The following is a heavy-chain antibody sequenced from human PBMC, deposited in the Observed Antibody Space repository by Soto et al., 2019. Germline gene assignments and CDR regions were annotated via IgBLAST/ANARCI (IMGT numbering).Heavy chain of an antibody. CDR3: ARDRVESGYPEYFQH. Sequence: GGSLRLSCAASGFTFSNYWMSWVRQAPGKGLEWVANIKQDGSDKYYVDSVRGRFTISRDNSKNTLYLQMNSLRAEDTAVYYCARDRVESGYPEYFQHWGQGTLVTVSS. D-gene: IGHD3-22*01. CDR2: IKQDGSDK. J-gene: IGHJ1*01. V-gene: IGHV3-7*03. CDR1: GFTFSNYW.